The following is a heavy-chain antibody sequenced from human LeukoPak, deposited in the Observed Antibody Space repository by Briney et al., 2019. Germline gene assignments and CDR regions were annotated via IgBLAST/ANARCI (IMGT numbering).Heavy chain of an antibody. CDR1: GFTFSSYG. Sequence: GGSLRLSCAASGFTFSSYGMHWVRQAPGKGLEWVAVISYDGSNKYYADSVKGRFTISRDNSKNTLYLQMNSLRAEDTAVYYCAKPEVAVALNAFDIWGQGTMVTVSS. J-gene: IGHJ3*02. D-gene: IGHD6-19*01. V-gene: IGHV3-30*18. CDR3: AKPEVAVALNAFDI. CDR2: ISYDGSNK.